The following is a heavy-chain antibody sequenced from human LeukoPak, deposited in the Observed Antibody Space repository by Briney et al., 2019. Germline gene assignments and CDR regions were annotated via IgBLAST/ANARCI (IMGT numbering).Heavy chain of an antibody. CDR2: ISSSSSYI. J-gene: IGHJ5*02. CDR1: GFTFSSYS. D-gene: IGHD1-26*01. CDR3: AKDNSIVGAIDP. V-gene: IGHV3-21*01. Sequence: GGSLRLSCAASGFTFSSYSMNWVRQAPGKGLEWVSSISSSSSYIYYADSVKGRFTISRDNSKNTLYLQMNSLRAEDTAVYYCAKDNSIVGAIDPWGQGTLVTVSS.